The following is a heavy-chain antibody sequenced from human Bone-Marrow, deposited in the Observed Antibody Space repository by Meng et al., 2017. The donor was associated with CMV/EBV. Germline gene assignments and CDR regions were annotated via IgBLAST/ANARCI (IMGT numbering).Heavy chain of an antibody. CDR3: ATYYDFWSGYFPYYYYGMDV. J-gene: IGHJ6*02. V-gene: IGHV1-69*05. D-gene: IGHD3-3*01. CDR1: GYTFTSYA. CDR2: IIPIFGTA. Sequence: SVKVSCKASGYTFTSYAISWVRQAPGQGLEWMGGIIPIFGTANYAQKFQGRVTITTDESTSTAYMELSSLRSEDTAVYYCATYYDFWSGYFPYYYYGMDVWGQGTTVTVSS.